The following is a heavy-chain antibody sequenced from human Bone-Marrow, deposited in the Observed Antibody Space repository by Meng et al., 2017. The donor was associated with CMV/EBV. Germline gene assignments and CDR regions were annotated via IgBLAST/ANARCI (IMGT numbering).Heavy chain of an antibody. CDR1: GYSISSGYY. J-gene: IGHJ3*01. CDR3: ASLHGYCSSTSCYTP. D-gene: IGHD2-2*02. V-gene: IGHV4-38-2*02. CDR2: IYHSGST. Sequence: SETLSLTCTVSGYSISSGYYWGWIRQPPGKGLEWIGSIYHSGSTYYNPSLKSRVTISVDTSKNQFSLKLSSVTAADTAVYYCASLHGYCSSTSCYTPWGQGTMVTGSS.